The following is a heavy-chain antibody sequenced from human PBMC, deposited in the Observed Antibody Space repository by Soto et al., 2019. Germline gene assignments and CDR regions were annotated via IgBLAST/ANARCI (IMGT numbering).Heavy chain of an antibody. CDR2: INHSGST. Sequence: SETLSLTCAVYGGSFSGYYWSWIRQPPGKGLEWIGEINHSGSTNYNPSIKSRVTISVDTSKNQISLKMRSVTAADTAVYYCARGPQDIVVVVAAGPHWFDPWGQGTLVTVSS. CDR3: ARGPQDIVVVVAAGPHWFDP. CDR1: GGSFSGYY. J-gene: IGHJ5*02. D-gene: IGHD2-15*01. V-gene: IGHV4-34*01.